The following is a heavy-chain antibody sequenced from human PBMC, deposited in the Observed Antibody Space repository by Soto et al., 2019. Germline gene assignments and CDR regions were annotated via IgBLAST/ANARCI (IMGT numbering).Heavy chain of an antibody. CDR3: ASSRRPTIVVVPAAPRYYGMDV. Sequence: SLRLSCAASGFTFNSYGMHWVRKSPGKGLERVAVIWYDGGNKCYADSVKGRFTISRDNSKNTLYLQMNSLRAEDTAVYYCASSRRPTIVVVPAAPRYYGMDVWGQGTTVTVSS. V-gene: IGHV3-33*01. D-gene: IGHD2-2*01. CDR2: IWYDGGNK. CDR1: GFTFNSYG. J-gene: IGHJ6*02.